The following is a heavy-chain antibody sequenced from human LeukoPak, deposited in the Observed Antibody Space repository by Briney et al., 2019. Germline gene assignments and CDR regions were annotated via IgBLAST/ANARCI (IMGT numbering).Heavy chain of an antibody. CDR1: GYTFTGYY. J-gene: IGHJ4*02. CDR2: INPNSGGT. Sequence: ASVKVSCKASGYTFTGYYTHWVRQAPGRGLEWMGWINPNSGGTNYAQKFQGRVTMTRDTSISTAYMEPSRLRSDDTAVYYCATFIVGATRDYWGQGTLVTVSS. D-gene: IGHD1-26*01. V-gene: IGHV1-2*02. CDR3: ATFIVGATRDY.